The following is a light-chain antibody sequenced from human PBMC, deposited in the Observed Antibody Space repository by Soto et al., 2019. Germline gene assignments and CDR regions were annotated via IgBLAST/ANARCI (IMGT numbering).Light chain of an antibody. CDR1: NIGSKS. J-gene: IGLJ1*01. CDR3: QVWDGSSDHHYV. Sequence: SYELTQPPSVSVAPGQTARITCGGNNIGSKSVHWYQQKPGQAPVLVVYDDXDRPSGIPERFSGSNSGNTATLTISRVEAGDEADYYCQVWDGSSDHHYVFGTGTKVTVL. CDR2: DDX. V-gene: IGLV3-21*02.